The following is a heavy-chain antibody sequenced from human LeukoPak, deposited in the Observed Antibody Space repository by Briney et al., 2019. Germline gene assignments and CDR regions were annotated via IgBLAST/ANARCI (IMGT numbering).Heavy chain of an antibody. Sequence: PSETLSLTCTVPGGSISSSSYYWGWIRQPPGKGLEWIGSIYYSGSTYYNPSLKSRVTISVDTSKNQFSLKLSSVTAADTAVYYCARRVVVSRNWFDPWGQGTLVTVSS. CDR1: GGSISSSSYY. CDR2: IYYSGST. J-gene: IGHJ5*02. V-gene: IGHV4-39*01. CDR3: ARRVVVSRNWFDP. D-gene: IGHD2-15*01.